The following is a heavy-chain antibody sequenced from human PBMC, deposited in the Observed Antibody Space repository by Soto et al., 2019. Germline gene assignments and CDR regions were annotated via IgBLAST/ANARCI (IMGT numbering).Heavy chain of an antibody. V-gene: IGHV4-39*01. Sequence: SETLSLTCTVSGGSISSSSYYWGWIRQPPGKGLEWIGSIYYSGSTYYNPSPKSRVTISVDTSKNQFSLKLSSVTAADTAVYYCASAELSSGWWTYYYYGMDVWGQGTPVTVS. J-gene: IGHJ6*02. D-gene: IGHD6-19*01. CDR2: IYYSGST. CDR3: ASAELSSGWWTYYYYGMDV. CDR1: GGSISSSSYY.